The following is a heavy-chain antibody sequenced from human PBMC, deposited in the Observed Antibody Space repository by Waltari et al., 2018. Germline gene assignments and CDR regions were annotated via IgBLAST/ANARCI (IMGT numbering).Heavy chain of an antibody. CDR3: AKDEGNRRAPTFGMDV. CDR1: GFTLTSYT. V-gene: IGHV3-23*01. J-gene: IGHJ6*02. D-gene: IGHD3-10*01. CDR2: LSGSGLI. Sequence: EMQLLASGGGLAQPGGSVRVSCAASGFTLTSYTLNCVRQAPGRGLEWLSLLSGSGLIDYADSVKGRFTISRDTSKNTVYLQMDSLRAEDTAVYYCAKDEGNRRAPTFGMDVWGRGTTVIVS.